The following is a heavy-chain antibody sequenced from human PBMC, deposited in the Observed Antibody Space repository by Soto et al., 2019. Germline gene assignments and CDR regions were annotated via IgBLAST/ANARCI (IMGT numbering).Heavy chain of an antibody. CDR3: FDSGAYYYQGSY. CDR2: IYYSGST. J-gene: IGHJ4*02. CDR1: GGSISSSSYY. D-gene: IGHD3-22*01. Sequence: SETLSLTCTVSGGSISSSSYYWGWIRQPPGKGLEWIGSIYYSGSTYYNPSLKSRVTISVDTSKNQFSLRAEDTAVYYCQSYKYFDSGAYYYQGSYWGQGTLVTVSS. V-gene: IGHV4-39*07.